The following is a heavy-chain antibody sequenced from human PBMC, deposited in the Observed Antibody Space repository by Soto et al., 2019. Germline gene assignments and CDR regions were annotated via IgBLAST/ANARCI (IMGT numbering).Heavy chain of an antibody. CDR2: FNGGNGNI. CDR3: ARGNVRGGCLDY. D-gene: IGHD3-10*01. Sequence: QVQLVQSGAEERKPGASVKVSCKASAYTFSTYAMHWVRRAPGQSLEWMGWFNGGNGNIKYSQKFEGRVTITTDTAASTAYMELNMLRSEDTAVYYCARGNVRGGCLDYWGQGTLVSVSS. J-gene: IGHJ4*02. V-gene: IGHV1-3*05. CDR1: AYTFSTYA.